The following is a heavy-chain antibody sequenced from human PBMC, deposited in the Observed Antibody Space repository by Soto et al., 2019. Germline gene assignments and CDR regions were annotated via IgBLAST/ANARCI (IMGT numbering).Heavy chain of an antibody. J-gene: IGHJ4*02. CDR3: AGASGWNLDD. D-gene: IGHD6-19*01. CDR2: VDADGSGT. Sequence: GGSLRLSCAASGFSFSSYGMHWVRQAPGTGLVWVSRVDADGSGTTYAGSVKGRFSISRDNAKNTVSLQMNNLRAEDTAVYYCAGASGWNLDDWGLGVLVTVSS. V-gene: IGHV3-74*01. CDR1: GFSFSSYG.